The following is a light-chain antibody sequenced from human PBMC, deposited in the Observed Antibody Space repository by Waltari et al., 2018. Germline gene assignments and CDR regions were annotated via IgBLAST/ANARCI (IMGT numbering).Light chain of an antibody. CDR2: DND. V-gene: IGLV1-51*01. Sequence: QSVLTQPPSVSAAPGQTVTISCSGTSSNIGSSFVSWYQQFPGTAPKLLIHDNDGRPSGIPDRFSGSKSGTSATLGITGRQTGDEADYYCGTWDTSLNTWVFGGGTKLTVL. J-gene: IGLJ3*02. CDR1: SSNIGSSF. CDR3: GTWDTSLNTWV.